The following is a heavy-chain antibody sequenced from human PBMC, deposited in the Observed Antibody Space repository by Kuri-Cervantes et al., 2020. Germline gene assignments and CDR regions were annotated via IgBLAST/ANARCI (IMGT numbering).Heavy chain of an antibody. Sequence: GESLKISCKGSGYSFTSYWIGWVRQMPGKGLEWMGIIYPGDSDTRYRPSFQGQVTISADKSISTAYLQWSSLKASDTAMYYCARHGDSNNWFFQHWGQGTLVTVSS. CDR3: ARHGDSNNWFFQH. V-gene: IGHV5-51*01. CDR1: GYSFTSYW. CDR2: IYPGDSDT. D-gene: IGHD1-1*01. J-gene: IGHJ1*01.